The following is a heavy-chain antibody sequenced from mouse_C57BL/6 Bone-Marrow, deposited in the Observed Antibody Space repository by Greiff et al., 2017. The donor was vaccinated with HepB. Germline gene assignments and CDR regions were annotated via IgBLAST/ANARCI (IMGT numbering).Heavy chain of an antibody. J-gene: IGHJ3*01. V-gene: IGHV5-9*01. D-gene: IGHD1-1*01. CDR2: ISGGGGNT. CDR3: ARQSDDGSSGFAY. Sequence: EVQVVESGGGLVKPGGSLKLSCAASGFTFSSYTMSWVRQTPEKRLEWVATISGGGGNTYYPDSVKGRFTISRDNAKNTLYLQMSSLRSEDTALYYCARQSDDGSSGFAYWGQGTLVTVSA. CDR1: GFTFSSYT.